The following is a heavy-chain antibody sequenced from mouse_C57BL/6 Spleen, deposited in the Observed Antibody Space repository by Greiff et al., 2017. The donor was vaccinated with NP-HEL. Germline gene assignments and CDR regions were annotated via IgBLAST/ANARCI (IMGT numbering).Heavy chain of an antibody. Sequence: QVQLQQPGAELVKPGATVKVSCKASGYTFTSYWMHWVKQRPGQGLEWIGRIHPSDSDTNYNQKFKGKATLTVDKSSSTAYMQLSSLTSEDSAVYYCVIRSYSNYVYFDVWGTGTTVTVSS. J-gene: IGHJ1*03. D-gene: IGHD2-5*01. CDR3: VIRSYSNYVYFDV. V-gene: IGHV1-74*01. CDR1: GYTFTSYW. CDR2: IHPSDSDT.